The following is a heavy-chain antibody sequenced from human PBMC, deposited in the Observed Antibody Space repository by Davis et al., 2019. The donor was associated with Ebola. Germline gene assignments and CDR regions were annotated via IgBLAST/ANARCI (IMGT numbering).Heavy chain of an antibody. CDR1: GFPFTTYT. D-gene: IGHD3-22*01. CDR3: ARDRDYYDRSAYHPRGWFDL. J-gene: IGHJ5*02. CDR2: VISYGDNI. Sequence: GESLKISCAASGFPFTTYTLHWVRQSQGQGLECVASVISYGDNIYYADSVKGRVTASRDNAKNSLFLQMNSLRAEDTAVYFCARDRDYYDRSAYHPRGWFDLWGQGTLVTVSS. V-gene: IGHV3-21*01.